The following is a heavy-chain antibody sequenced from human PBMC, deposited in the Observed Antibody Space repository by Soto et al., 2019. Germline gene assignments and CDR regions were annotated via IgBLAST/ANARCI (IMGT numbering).Heavy chain of an antibody. D-gene: IGHD3-3*01. CDR2: IDWDGDT. V-gene: IGHV2-70*01. Sequence: GPTLVNPTQTLTLTCTLSGFSLTTRSMCVSWIRQSPGKALEWLALIDWDGDTYYSTSLKTRLNISRDTSTNQVVLTMTNLDPGDTATYFCARSLNYDFWTGYFFDFGGQGALVTVSS. CDR3: ARSLNYDFWTGYFFDF. CDR1: GFSLTTRSMC. J-gene: IGHJ4*02.